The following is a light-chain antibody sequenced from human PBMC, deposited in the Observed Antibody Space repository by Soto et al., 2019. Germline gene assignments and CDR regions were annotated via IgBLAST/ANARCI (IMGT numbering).Light chain of an antibody. CDR2: SNN. V-gene: IGLV1-44*01. CDR1: RSNVASNT. CDR3: AAWDDSLNAVL. J-gene: IGLJ3*02. Sequence: QSALTQPPSASGTPGQRVTISCSGSRSNVASNTVNWYQQLPGTAPRVLIYSNNQRPSGVPGRFSGSKTGTSASLAISGLRSEDVGDYYCAAWDDSLNAVLFGGGTKVTVL.